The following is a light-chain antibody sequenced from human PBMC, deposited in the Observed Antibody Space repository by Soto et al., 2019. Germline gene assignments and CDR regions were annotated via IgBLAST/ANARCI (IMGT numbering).Light chain of an antibody. CDR2: EVY. V-gene: IGLV2-8*01. Sequence: QSVLTQPPSASGSPGQSVTISCTGNSRDVGGYNYVSWYQHHPGKAPKLIIYEVYKRPSGVPDRFSGSKSGNTAALTVSGLQAEDEADYYCSSYVGTNSYVFGTGTKVTVL. CDR1: SRDVGGYNY. CDR3: SSYVGTNSYV. J-gene: IGLJ1*01.